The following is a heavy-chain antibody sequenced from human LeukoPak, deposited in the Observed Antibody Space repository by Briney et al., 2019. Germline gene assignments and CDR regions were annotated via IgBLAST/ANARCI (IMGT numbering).Heavy chain of an antibody. CDR1: GYTFTGYY. CDR3: ARAHDSSGYYASLQY. CDR2: INPNSGGT. Sequence: ASVKVSCKTSGYTFTGYYLHWVRQAPGQGLEWIGWINPNSGGTSYAQNFQGRVTVTMDTSISTAYMELRSLRSDDTAVYYCARAHDSSGYYASLQYWGQGSLVTVSS. J-gene: IGHJ4*02. D-gene: IGHD3-22*01. V-gene: IGHV1-2*02.